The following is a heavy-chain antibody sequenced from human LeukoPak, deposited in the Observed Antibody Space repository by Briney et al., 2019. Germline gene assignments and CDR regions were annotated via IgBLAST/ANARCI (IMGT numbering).Heavy chain of an antibody. CDR2: IKQDGSEK. D-gene: IGHD4-11*01. J-gene: IGHJ1*01. Sequence: GGSLRLSCAASGLTFSRYWMTWFRQAPGKGLEWVANIKQDGSEKYYVDSVKGRFTISRDNSKNTLYLQMNSLRAEDTAVYYCAKGNVMTREDQHWGQGTLVTVSS. CDR3: AKGNVMTREDQH. CDR1: GLTFSRYW. V-gene: IGHV3-7*01.